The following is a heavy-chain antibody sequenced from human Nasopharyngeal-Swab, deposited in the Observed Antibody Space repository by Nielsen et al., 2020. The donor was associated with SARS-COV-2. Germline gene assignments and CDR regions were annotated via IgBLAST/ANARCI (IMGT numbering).Heavy chain of an antibody. CDR2: INHSGST. CDR3: ARDPYAYSSSWYDDSGYFDY. V-gene: IGHV4-34*01. J-gene: IGHJ4*02. D-gene: IGHD6-13*01. Sequence: RQAPGKGLEWIGEINHSGSTNYNPSLKSRVTMSVDTSKNQFSLKLSSVTAADTAVYYCARDPYAYSSSWYDDSGYFDYWGQGTLVTVSS.